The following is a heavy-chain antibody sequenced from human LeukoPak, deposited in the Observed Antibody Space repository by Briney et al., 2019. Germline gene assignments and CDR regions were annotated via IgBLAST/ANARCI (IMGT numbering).Heavy chain of an antibody. D-gene: IGHD1-26*01. CDR1: GGSISSYY. Sequence: SETLSLTCTVSGGSISSYYWSWIRQPPGKGLEWIGYIYYSGSTNYNPSLKSRVTISVDTSKNQFSLKLSSVTAADTAVYYCAQYSGSYYGFDYWGQGTLVTVSS. CDR2: IYYSGST. V-gene: IGHV4-59*08. CDR3: AQYSGSYYGFDY. J-gene: IGHJ4*02.